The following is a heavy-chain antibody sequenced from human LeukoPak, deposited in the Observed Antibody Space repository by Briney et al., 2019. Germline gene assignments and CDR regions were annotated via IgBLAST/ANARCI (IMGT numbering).Heavy chain of an antibody. V-gene: IGHV1-46*01. Sequence: ASVTVSCKASGYTFTSYYMHWVRQAPGQGLEWMGIISPSGGSTSYAQKFQGRVTMTRDTSTSTVYMELSSLRSEDTAVYYCARDPYSGYFDYWGQGTLVTVSS. D-gene: IGHD5-12*01. CDR3: ARDPYSGYFDY. CDR2: ISPSGGST. CDR1: GYTFTSYY. J-gene: IGHJ4*02.